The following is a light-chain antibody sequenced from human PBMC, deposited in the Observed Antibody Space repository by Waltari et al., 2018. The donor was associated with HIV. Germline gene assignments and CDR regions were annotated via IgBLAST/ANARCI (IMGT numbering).Light chain of an antibody. Sequence: EIVMTQSPATLSVSPGDTATLSCRASQSVDTNLAWYQQNPGQPPRLLIFAASARATSTPARFSGSGSDTEFTLTISSLQSEDFAVYYCQHYKKWPPWTFDQGTKVEIK. CDR3: QHYKKWPPWT. CDR1: QSVDTN. CDR2: AAS. V-gene: IGKV3-15*01. J-gene: IGKJ1*01.